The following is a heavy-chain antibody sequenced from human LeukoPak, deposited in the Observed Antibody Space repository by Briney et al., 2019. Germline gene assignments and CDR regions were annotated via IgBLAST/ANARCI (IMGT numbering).Heavy chain of an antibody. J-gene: IGHJ5*02. CDR3: ARRLIAAAGTLAT. CDR1: GGSFSGYY. Sequence: SETLSLTCAVYGGSFSGYYWSWIRQPPGKGLEWIGEINHSGSTNYNPSLKSRVTISVDTSKNQFSLKLSSVTAADTAVYYCARRLIAAAGTLATWGQGTLVTVSS. D-gene: IGHD6-13*01. CDR2: INHSGST. V-gene: IGHV4-34*01.